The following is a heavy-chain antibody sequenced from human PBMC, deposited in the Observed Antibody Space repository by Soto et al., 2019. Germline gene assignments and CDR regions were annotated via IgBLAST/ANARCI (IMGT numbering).Heavy chain of an antibody. V-gene: IGHV3-23*01. CDR3: AKDMEMTGSCTNGLCWTLAY. CDR1: GXTFSSYA. J-gene: IGHJ4*02. CDR2: ISGSGVST. D-gene: IGHD2-8*01. Sequence: GSLRLSCAASGXTFSSYAMSWVRQAPGKGLEGVSFISGSGVSTYYADSVKCRFTISRDKSKNTLYLQMNSLRSEDTAVYFCAKDMEMTGSCTNGLCWTLAYWGPGTLATVSS.